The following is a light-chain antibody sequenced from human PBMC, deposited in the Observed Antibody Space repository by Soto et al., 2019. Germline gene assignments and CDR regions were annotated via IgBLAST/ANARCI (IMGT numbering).Light chain of an antibody. CDR1: QSISSW. CDR2: KAS. J-gene: IGKJ1*01. CDR3: QQYETYSQT. Sequence: DVQMTQSPSTLSASVGDRVTITCRASQSISSWLAWYQQKPGKAPKLLIHKASSLESGVPSRFSGSGSGTEFTLTISSLQPDDFATYYCQQYETYSQTFGQGTKV. V-gene: IGKV1-5*03.